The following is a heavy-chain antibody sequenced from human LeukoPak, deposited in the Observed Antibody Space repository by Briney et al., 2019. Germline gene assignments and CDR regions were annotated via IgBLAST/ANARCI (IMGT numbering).Heavy chain of an antibody. Sequence: ASVKVSCKASGYTFTSYDINWVRQAAGQGLEWMGWMNPNSGNTGYAQKFQGRVTMTRNTSISTAYMELSSLRSEDTAVYYCARAYTGGYYYYYYMDVWGKGTTVTVSS. V-gene: IGHV1-8*01. CDR2: MNPNSGNT. J-gene: IGHJ6*03. CDR3: ARAYTGGYYYYYYMDV. CDR1: GYTFTSYD. D-gene: IGHD7-27*01.